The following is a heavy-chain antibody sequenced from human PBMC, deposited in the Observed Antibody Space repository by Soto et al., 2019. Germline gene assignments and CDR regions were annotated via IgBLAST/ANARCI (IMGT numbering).Heavy chain of an antibody. J-gene: IGHJ6*02. D-gene: IGHD6-13*01. CDR3: ARPFGAGNYYYYYGMDV. CDR2: ISYDGSNK. V-gene: IGHV3-30-3*01. CDR1: GFTFSSYA. Sequence: GGSLRLSCAASGFTFSSYAMHWVRQAPGKGLEWVAVISYDGSNKYYTDSVKGRFTISRDNSKNTLYLQMNSLRAEDTAVYYCARPFGAGNYYYYYGMDVWGQGTTVTVSS.